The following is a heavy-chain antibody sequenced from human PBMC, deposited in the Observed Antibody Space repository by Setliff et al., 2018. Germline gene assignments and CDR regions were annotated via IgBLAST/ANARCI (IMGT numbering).Heavy chain of an antibody. V-gene: IGHV3-48*03. Sequence: GGSLRLSCAASGFTFSNHGMNWVRQAPGKGLEWVSYINAWGTSKYYADSVKGRFTISRDNAKNSLYLDLNSLRAEDTAVYFCARDPIGPFLSYMDDWGKGTTVTVSS. J-gene: IGHJ6*03. CDR1: GFTFSNHG. CDR3: ARDPIGPFLSYMDD. D-gene: IGHD3-16*01. CDR2: INAWGTSK.